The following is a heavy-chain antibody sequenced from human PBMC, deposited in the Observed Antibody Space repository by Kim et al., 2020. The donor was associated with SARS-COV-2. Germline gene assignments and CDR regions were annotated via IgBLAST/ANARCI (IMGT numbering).Heavy chain of an antibody. J-gene: IGHJ4*02. V-gene: IGHV3-21*01. Sequence: GGSLRLSCAASGFTFSTYSMNWVRRAPGKGLEWVSSISRSSDYIYYPDSLRGRFIISRDNAQNSLYLQMNNLRAEDTAVYFCTRSDYYDSGSYYNFYYWGQGTLVTVSS. CDR3: TRSDYYDSGSYYNFYY. CDR2: ISRSSDYI. D-gene: IGHD3-10*01. CDR1: GFTFSTYS.